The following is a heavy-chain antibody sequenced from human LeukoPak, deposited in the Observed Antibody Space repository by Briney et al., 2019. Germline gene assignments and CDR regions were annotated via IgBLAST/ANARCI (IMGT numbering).Heavy chain of an antibody. CDR2: IRSKASSYAT. Sequence: GGSLRLSCAASGFTFSGSAMHWVRQASGKGLEWVGRIRSKASSYATAYAASVKGRFTISRDDSKNTAYLQMNSLKTEDTAVYYCTRPIPPGNWFDPWGQGTLVTVSS. J-gene: IGHJ5*02. CDR3: TRPIPPGNWFDP. V-gene: IGHV3-73*01. CDR1: GFTFSGSA.